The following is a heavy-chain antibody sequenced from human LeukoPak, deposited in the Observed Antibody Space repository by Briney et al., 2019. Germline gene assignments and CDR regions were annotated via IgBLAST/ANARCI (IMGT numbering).Heavy chain of an antibody. V-gene: IGHV4-4*07. CDR1: GYSISSGYY. CDR2: IYTSGST. Sequence: SETLSLTCTVSGYSISSGYYWGWIRQPAGKGLEWIGRIYTSGSTNYNPSLKSRVTMSVDTSKNQFSLKLSSVTAADTAVYYCARDATYYYDSSGYSAHDAFDIWGQGTMVTVSS. J-gene: IGHJ3*02. CDR3: ARDATYYYDSSGYSAHDAFDI. D-gene: IGHD3-22*01.